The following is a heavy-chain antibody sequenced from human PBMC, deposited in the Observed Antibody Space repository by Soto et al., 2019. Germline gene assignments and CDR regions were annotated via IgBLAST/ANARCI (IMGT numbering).Heavy chain of an antibody. D-gene: IGHD3-9*01. CDR2: IYWDDDK. CDR1: GISLNTSAVG. CDR3: AHLLLRNFDWLPLAYDY. Sequence: QITLKESGPTLVKPTQTLTLTCTFSGISLNTSAVGVGWIRQPPGKALEWLALIYWDDDKRYSQSLKSRLTIPKDTSKNHVVLTMTNMDPVDTATYYCAHLLLRNFDWLPLAYDYWGQGPLVTVSS. V-gene: IGHV2-5*02. J-gene: IGHJ4*02.